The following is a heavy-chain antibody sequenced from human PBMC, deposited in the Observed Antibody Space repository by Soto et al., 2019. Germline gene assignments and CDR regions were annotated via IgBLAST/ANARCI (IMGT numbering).Heavy chain of an antibody. CDR1: GGSISSGDYY. CDR3: ARGRRGITGTTMMDY. Sequence: SETLSLTCTVSGGSISSGDYYWSWIRQPPGKGLEWIGYIYYSGSTYYNPSLKSRVTISVDTSKNQFSLKLSSVTAADTAVYYCARGRRGITGTTMMDYWGQGTLVTVSS. J-gene: IGHJ4*02. D-gene: IGHD1-7*01. CDR2: IYYSGST. V-gene: IGHV4-30-4*01.